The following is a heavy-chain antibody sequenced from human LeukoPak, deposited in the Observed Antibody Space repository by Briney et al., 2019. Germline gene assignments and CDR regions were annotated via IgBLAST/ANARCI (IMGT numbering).Heavy chain of an antibody. CDR2: INSNSGDT. Sequence: ASVKVSCKPSGYTRTDFYIHWVRQAPGQGLEWMGWINSNSGDTIYAQTFQGRVTMTRDTSISTFYMDLIGLRSDDTAVYYCAREVYGGNSGDWGQGTLVTVSS. J-gene: IGHJ4*02. CDR1: GYTRTDFY. V-gene: IGHV1-2*02. D-gene: IGHD4-23*01. CDR3: AREVYGGNSGD.